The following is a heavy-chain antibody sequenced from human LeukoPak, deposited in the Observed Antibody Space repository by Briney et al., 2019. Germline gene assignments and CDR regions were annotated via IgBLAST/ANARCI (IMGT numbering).Heavy chain of an antibody. CDR2: IYHSGSP. CDR1: GGSISSGDYY. J-gene: IGHJ4*02. V-gene: IGHV4-30-4*01. CDR3: ARGGSGSSY. D-gene: IGHD3-10*01. Sequence: PSQTLSLTCTVSGGSISSGDYYYLSWIRQPPGKGLEWIGNIYHSGSPYYNPSLKSRVTISVDTSKNQFSLKLTSVTAADTAVYYCARGGSGSSYWGQGTLVTVSS.